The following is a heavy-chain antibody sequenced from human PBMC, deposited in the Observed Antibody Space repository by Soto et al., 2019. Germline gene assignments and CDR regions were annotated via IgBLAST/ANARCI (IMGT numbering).Heavy chain of an antibody. CDR1: GGTFSSYA. CDR2: IVPLFRTT. J-gene: IGHJ6*02. Sequence: QVQLVQSGAEAKKPGSSVKVSCTTSGGTFSSYAISWVRQAPGQGLEWMGGIVPLFRTTNYAQKFQGRVTITADTSTYTVYMERSGLRSGDTAVYYCARGGYSSTWSNLLDRSGLDVWGQGTTVTVSS. D-gene: IGHD6-13*01. V-gene: IGHV1-69*06. CDR3: ARGGYSSTWSNLLDRSGLDV.